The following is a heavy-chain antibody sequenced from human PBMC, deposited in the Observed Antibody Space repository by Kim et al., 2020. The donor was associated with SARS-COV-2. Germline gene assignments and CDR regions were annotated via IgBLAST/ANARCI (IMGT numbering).Heavy chain of an antibody. Sequence: YADSVKGRFTISRDNSKNTLYLQMNSLRAEDTAVYYCAKIYSGYAGYFDYWGQGTLVTVSS. V-gene: IGHV3-23*01. D-gene: IGHD5-12*01. J-gene: IGHJ4*02. CDR3: AKIYSGYAGYFDY.